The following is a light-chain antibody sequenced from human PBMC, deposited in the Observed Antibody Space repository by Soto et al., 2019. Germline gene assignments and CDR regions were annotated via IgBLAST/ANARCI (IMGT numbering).Light chain of an antibody. V-gene: IGLV1-44*01. CDR1: FSNIGDNA. J-gene: IGLJ1*01. CDR2: LND. Sequence: QSALTQPPSLSATPGQRVNISCSGSFSNIGDNAVNWYQQLPGAAPKLLIYLNDQRPSGVPDRFSGSKSGTSAFLAISGLQSEDVADYYCAAWDDSLNALFGTGTKVTVL. CDR3: AAWDDSLNAL.